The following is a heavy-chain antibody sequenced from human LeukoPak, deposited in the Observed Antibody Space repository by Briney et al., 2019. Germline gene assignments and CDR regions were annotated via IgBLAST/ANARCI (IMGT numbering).Heavy chain of an antibody. D-gene: IGHD3-22*01. V-gene: IGHV4-34*01. CDR1: GGSFSGYY. CDR3: ARGHCYDRSPTPARRKIFDY. CDR2: INHSGST. J-gene: IGHJ4*02. Sequence: SETLSLTCAVYGGSFSGYYWSWIRQPPGKGLEWIGEINHSGSTNYNPSLKSRVTISVDTSKNQFSLKLSSVTAADTAVYYCARGHCYDRSPTPARRKIFDYWGQGTLVTVSS.